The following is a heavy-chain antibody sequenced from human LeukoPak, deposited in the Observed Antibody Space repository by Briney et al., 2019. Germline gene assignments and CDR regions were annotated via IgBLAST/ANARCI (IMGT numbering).Heavy chain of an antibody. CDR3: ARITDMVRGPGDY. V-gene: IGHV1-18*01. CDR2: ISAYNGNT. D-gene: IGHD3-10*01. Sequence: ASVKVSCKASGFTFTSSAVQWVRQAPGQGLEWMGWISAYNGNTNYAQKLQGRVAMTTDTSTSTAYMELRSLRSDDTAVYYCARITDMVRGPGDYWGQGTLVTVSS. CDR1: GFTFTSSA. J-gene: IGHJ4*02.